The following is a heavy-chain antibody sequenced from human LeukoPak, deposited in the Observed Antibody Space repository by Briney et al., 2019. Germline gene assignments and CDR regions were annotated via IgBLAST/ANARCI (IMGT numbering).Heavy chain of an antibody. CDR1: GFTFGSYW. J-gene: IGHJ4*02. V-gene: IGHV3-74*01. CDR3: ARVYSYPDPMDH. Sequence: GGSLRLSCADSGFTFGSYWMHWVRQAPGKGLMWVSRINTDGSSSNYAGSVKGRFTISRDNAKNTLYLQMNSLRAEDTAVYYCARVYSYPDPMDHWGQGTLVTVSS. D-gene: IGHD2-2*01. CDR2: INTDGSSS.